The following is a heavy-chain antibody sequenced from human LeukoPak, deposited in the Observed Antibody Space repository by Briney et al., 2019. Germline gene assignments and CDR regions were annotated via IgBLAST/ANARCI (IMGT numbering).Heavy chain of an antibody. CDR1: GFTFSTYW. V-gene: IGHV3-74*01. D-gene: IGHD5-12*01. Sequence: GGSLRLSCVGSGFTFSTYWMHWVRQAPGRGLVWVSGINTDGSTTSYADSVKGRFTISRDNAENTLYLQMSSLRAEDTAVYYCAKESGYDVDLDYWGQGALVTVSS. CDR3: AKESGYDVDLDY. J-gene: IGHJ4*02. CDR2: INTDGSTT.